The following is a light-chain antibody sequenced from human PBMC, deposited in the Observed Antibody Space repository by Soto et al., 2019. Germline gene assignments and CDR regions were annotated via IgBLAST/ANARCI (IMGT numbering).Light chain of an antibody. J-gene: IGKJ1*01. CDR1: QSVGTF. CDR3: QQCYNWPQWT. Sequence: EIVLTQSRSTLSLSPGGRSTLSCRASQSVGTFFAWYQQKPGQAPRLLIYDASNRATGIPARFSGSGSGTDFTITISSLEPEDFALYYCQQCYNWPQWTFGQGTK. V-gene: IGKV3-11*01. CDR2: DAS.